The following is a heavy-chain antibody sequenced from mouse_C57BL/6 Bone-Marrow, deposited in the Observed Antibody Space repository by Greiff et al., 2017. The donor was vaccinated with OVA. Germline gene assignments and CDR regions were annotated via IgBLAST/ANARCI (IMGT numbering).Heavy chain of an antibody. V-gene: IGHV1-15*01. CDR2: IDPETGGT. Sequence: QVQLKQSGAELVRPGASVTLSCKASGYTFTDYEMHWVKQPPVHGLEWIGAIDPETGGTAYNQKFKGKALLTADKSSSPAYMELRSLTSEDSAFYYSTRGYSNYYAMDYCGQGTSVTVSS. CDR1: GYTFTDYE. J-gene: IGHJ4*01. CDR3: TRGYSNYYAMDY. D-gene: IGHD2-5*01.